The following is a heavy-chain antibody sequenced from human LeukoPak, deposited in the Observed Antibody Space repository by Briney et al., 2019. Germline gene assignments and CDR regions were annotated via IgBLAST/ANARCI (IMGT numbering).Heavy chain of an antibody. CDR2: IKQDGSEE. J-gene: IGHJ4*02. Sequence: GGSLRLSCAASEFTFTSYELNWVRQAPGKGLEWVANIKQDGSEEYYVDSVKGRFTISRDNAKNSLYLQMHSLRAEDTAVYYCARDSDFDYWGQGTLVTVSS. V-gene: IGHV3-7*04. CDR3: ARDSDFDY. CDR1: EFTFTSYE.